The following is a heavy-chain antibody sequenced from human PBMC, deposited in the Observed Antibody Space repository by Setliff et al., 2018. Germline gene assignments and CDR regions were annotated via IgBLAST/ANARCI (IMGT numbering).Heavy chain of an antibody. D-gene: IGHD3-16*01. CDR1: GFTFSNSW. Sequence: GGSLRLSCAASGFTFSNSWMSWVRQAPGKGLEWVSYISSSSSTIYYADSVKGRFTISRDNAKNSLYLQMNSLRAEDTAVYYCARDGGEYWGQGTLVTVSS. J-gene: IGHJ4*02. V-gene: IGHV3-48*01. CDR3: ARDGGEY. CDR2: ISSSSSTI.